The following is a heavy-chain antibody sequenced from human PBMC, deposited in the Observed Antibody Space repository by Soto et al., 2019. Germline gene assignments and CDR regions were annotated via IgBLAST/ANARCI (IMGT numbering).Heavy chain of an antibody. Sequence: PGGSLRLSCAASGFTFSSYSMNWVRQAPGKGLEWVSSNSSSSSSYIYYADSVKGRFTSARDNAKNSLYLQMNSLRAEDTAVYYCARVRGIAAEIDYWGQGTLVTVSS. J-gene: IGHJ4*02. CDR3: ARVRGIAAEIDY. D-gene: IGHD6-13*01. CDR1: GFTFSSYS. CDR2: NSSSSSSYI. V-gene: IGHV3-21*01.